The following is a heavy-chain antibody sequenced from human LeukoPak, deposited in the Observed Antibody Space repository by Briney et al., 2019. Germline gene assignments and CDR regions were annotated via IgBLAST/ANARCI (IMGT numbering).Heavy chain of an antibody. V-gene: IGHV1-2*02. CDR2: INPNSGGT. D-gene: IGHD2-15*01. CDR3: ARSYCSGGSCYPSLYYYYYMDV. J-gene: IGHJ6*03. CDR1: GYTFTGYY. Sequence: ASVKVSCKASGYTFTGYYMHWVRQAPGQGLEWMGWINPNSGGTNYAQKFQGRVTMTRDTSISTAYMELSRLRSDDTAVYYCARSYCSGGSCYPSLYYYYYMDVWGKGTTVTISS.